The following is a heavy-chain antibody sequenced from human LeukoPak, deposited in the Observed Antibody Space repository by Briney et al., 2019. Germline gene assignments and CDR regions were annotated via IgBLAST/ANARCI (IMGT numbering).Heavy chain of an antibody. CDR3: ARETYYDSSGYPAPLIDY. D-gene: IGHD3-22*01. CDR2: ISSSSSYI. Sequence: GGSLRLSCAASGFTFSSYSMNWVRQAPGKGLEWVSSISSSSSYIYYADSVKGRFTISRDNAKNSLYLQMNSLRAEDTAVYYCARETYYDSSGYPAPLIDYWGQGTLVTVSS. J-gene: IGHJ4*02. CDR1: GFTFSSYS. V-gene: IGHV3-21*01.